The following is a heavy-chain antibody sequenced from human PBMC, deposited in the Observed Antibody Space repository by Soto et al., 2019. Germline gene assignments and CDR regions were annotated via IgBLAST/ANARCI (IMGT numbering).Heavy chain of an antibody. V-gene: IGHV3-11*05. D-gene: IGHD3-22*01. J-gene: IGHJ4*02. CDR3: ARDSYYYDSSGYYTAGFDY. Sequence: GGSLRLSCAASGFTFSDYYMSWIRQAPGKGLEWVSYISSSSSYTNYADSVKGRFTISRDNAENSLYLQMNSLRAEDTAVYYCARDSYYYDSSGYYTAGFDYWGQGTLVTVSS. CDR2: ISSSSSYT. CDR1: GFTFSDYY.